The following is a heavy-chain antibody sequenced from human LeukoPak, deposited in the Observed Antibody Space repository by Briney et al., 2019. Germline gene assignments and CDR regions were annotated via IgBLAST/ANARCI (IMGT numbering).Heavy chain of an antibody. CDR2: IYPGDSDT. J-gene: IGHJ5*02. Sequence: GESLKVSCKGSGYSFTSYWIGWVRQMPGKSLEWMGIIYPGDSDTRYSPSFQGQVTISADKSISTAYLQWSSLKASDTAMYYCARYSSLGSPRFWFDPWGQGTLVTVSS. CDR1: GYSFTSYW. V-gene: IGHV5-51*01. CDR3: ARYSSLGSPRFWFDP. D-gene: IGHD6-19*01.